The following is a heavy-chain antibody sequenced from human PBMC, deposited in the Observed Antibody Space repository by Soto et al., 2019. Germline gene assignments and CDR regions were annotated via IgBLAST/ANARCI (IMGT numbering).Heavy chain of an antibody. J-gene: IGHJ5*02. CDR3: ARQSSGWYNWFDP. CDR1: GGSISSSSYY. Sequence: SETLSLTCSVSGGSISSSSYYWGWNRPPPGKGLEWIGSIYYSGSIYYNPSLKSRVTISVDTSKNQFSLKLSSVTAAETAVYYCARQSSGWYNWFDPRGQGTLVTVSS. V-gene: IGHV4-39*01. D-gene: IGHD6-19*01. CDR2: IYYSGSI.